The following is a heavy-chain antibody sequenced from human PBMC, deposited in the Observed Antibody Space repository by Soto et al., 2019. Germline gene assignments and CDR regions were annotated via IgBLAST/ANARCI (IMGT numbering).Heavy chain of an antibody. CDR3: AKDLSREVATTTKMYYHYRMDV. CDR2: ISYDGSNK. CDR1: GFTFRSYV. D-gene: IGHD5-12*01. Sequence: QVQLVESGGGVVQPGRSLRLSCAASGFTFRSYVMHWVRQAPGKGLEWVAIISYDGSNKYYVNSVKGRFTISRDNSNNTLYLQMNSLRAEDTAIYYCAKDLSREVATTTKMYYHYRMDVWGQGTTVTVSS. V-gene: IGHV3-30*18. J-gene: IGHJ6*02.